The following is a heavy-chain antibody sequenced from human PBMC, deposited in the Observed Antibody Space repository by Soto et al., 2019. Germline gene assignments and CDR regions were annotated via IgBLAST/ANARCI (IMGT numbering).Heavy chain of an antibody. V-gene: IGHV1-8*01. CDR3: ASDMSTT. CDR2: MNPNSGHT. CDR1: GYTFTSHD. J-gene: IGHJ5*02. D-gene: IGHD2-2*01. Sequence: QVQLVQSGAEVKKPGASVKVSCKASGYTFTSHDINWMRQATGQGLEWMGWMNPNSGHTNYAQKFQGRVTMTSDTSISTAYMELTSLRSEDTAVYYCASDMSTTWGQGTLVTVSS.